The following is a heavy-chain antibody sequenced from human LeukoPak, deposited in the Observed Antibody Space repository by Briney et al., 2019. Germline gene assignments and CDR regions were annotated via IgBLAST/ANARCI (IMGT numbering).Heavy chain of an antibody. D-gene: IGHD3-22*01. J-gene: IGHJ4*02. CDR3: AKSGSGYYYDSSGLDY. V-gene: IGHV3-23*01. Sequence: GGSLRLSCAASGFTVSSHYMRWVRQAPGKGLEWVSAISCSGGSKYYADSVKGRFTISRDNSKNTLYLQMNSLRAEDTAVYYCAKSGSGYYYDSSGLDYWGQGTLVTVSS. CDR1: GFTVSSHY. CDR2: ISCSGGSK.